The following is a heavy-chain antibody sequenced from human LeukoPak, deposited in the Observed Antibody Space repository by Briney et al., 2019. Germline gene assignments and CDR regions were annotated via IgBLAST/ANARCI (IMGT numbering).Heavy chain of an antibody. J-gene: IGHJ6*03. Sequence: GGSLRLSCAASGFTFSSYAMSWVRQAPGKGLECVSPINGNGGSTDYADSVKGRFTISRDNSKNTVYLQMNSLRAEDTAVYYCAKDQFKPSAITMLRGVRGYYYNMDVWGKGTTVTISS. CDR3: AKDQFKPSAITMLRGVRGYYYNMDV. CDR1: GFTFSSYA. D-gene: IGHD3-10*01. CDR2: INGNGGST. V-gene: IGHV3-23*01.